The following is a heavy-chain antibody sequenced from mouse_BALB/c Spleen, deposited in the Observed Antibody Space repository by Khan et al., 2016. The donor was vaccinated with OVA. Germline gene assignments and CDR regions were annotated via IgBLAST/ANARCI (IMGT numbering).Heavy chain of an antibody. CDR1: GFSLTNYG. D-gene: IGHD2-12*01. V-gene: IGHV2-6-1*01. CDR2: IWSDGST. Sequence: QVQLQQSGPGLVAPSQSLSITCTISGFSLTNYGVHWVRQTPGKGLEWLVVIWSDGSTPYNSALNYRMTISKDTSKSQVFLKMTSIQTDDTAVYFCARQHNYLYNIIDDWGRGTSVTVSS. CDR3: ARQHNYLYNIIDD. J-gene: IGHJ4*01.